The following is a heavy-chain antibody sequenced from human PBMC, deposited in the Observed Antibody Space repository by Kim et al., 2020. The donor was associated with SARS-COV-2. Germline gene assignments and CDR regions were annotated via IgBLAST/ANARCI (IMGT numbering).Heavy chain of an antibody. V-gene: IGHV3-23*01. CDR1: GFTFSSYA. Sequence: GGSMRLSCAASGFTFSSYAMSWVRQAPGKGLEWVSAISGSGGSTYYADSVKGRFTISRDNSKNTLYLQMNSLRAEDTAVYYCAKDGVDRGVIIIRSAFDIWGQGTMVTGAS. CDR2: ISGSGGST. D-gene: IGHD3-10*01. CDR3: AKDGVDRGVIIIRSAFDI. J-gene: IGHJ3*02.